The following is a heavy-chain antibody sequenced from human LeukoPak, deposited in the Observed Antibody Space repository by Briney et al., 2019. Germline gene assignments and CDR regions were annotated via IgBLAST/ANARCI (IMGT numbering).Heavy chain of an antibody. J-gene: IGHJ4*02. CDR1: GGSITSVDYY. Sequence: PSETLSLTATVSGGSITSVDYYWSGTGHPPGKGREWIGYIYYRGSTYYNPSLKSRVAISVDTSKNQFSLKLSSVTAADTAVYYCAREGDGYNYFDYWGQGTLVTVSS. CDR3: AREGDGYNYFDY. CDR2: IYYRGST. D-gene: IGHD5-24*01. V-gene: IGHV4-30-4*01.